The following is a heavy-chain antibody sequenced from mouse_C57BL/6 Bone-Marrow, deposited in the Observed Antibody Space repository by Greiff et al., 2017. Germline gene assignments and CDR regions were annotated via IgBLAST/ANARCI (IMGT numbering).Heavy chain of an antibody. J-gene: IGHJ1*03. D-gene: IGHD3-3*01. CDR3: ARAGRRRYFDV. V-gene: IGHV1-64*01. CDR1: GYTFTSYW. Sequence: QVQLQQPGAELVKPGASVKLSCKASGYTFTSYWMHWVKQRPGQGLEWIGMIHPNSGSTNYNEKFQSKATLTVDKSSSPAYMQLSSLTSEDSAVHYCARAGRRRYFDVGGTGTTVTVSS. CDR2: IHPNSGST.